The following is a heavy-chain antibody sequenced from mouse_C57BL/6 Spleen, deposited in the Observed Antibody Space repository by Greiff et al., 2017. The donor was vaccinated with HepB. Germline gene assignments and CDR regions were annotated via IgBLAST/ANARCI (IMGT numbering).Heavy chain of an antibody. CDR1: GYTFTSYW. J-gene: IGHJ4*01. CDR2: IHPNSGST. Sequence: QVQLQQPGAEMVKPGASVKLSCKASGYTFTSYWMHWVKKRPGQGLEWIGMIHPNSGSTNYNEKFKSKATLNVDKSSSTAYMQLSSLTSEDSAVYYCARSLSYDYAMDYWGQGTSVTVSS. D-gene: IGHD1-1*01. V-gene: IGHV1-64*01. CDR3: ARSLSYDYAMDY.